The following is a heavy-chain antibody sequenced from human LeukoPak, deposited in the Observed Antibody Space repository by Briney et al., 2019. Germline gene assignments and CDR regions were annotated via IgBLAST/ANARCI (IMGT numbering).Heavy chain of an antibody. D-gene: IGHD4-23*01. CDR1: GVTFSSYW. CDR2: INSDGRST. CDR3: ARAPVDRRETPDDY. Sequence: GGSLRLSCAASGVTFSSYWMHWVRQAPGKGLVWVSRINSDGRSTSYADSVKGRFTISRDNSKNTLYLQMNSLRAEDTAVYYCARAPVDRRETPDDYWGQGTLVTVSS. V-gene: IGHV3-74*01. J-gene: IGHJ4*02.